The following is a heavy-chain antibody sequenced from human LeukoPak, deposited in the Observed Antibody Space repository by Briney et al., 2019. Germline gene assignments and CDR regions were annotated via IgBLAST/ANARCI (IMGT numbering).Heavy chain of an antibody. CDR1: GYTFTGYY. J-gene: IGHJ5*02. CDR2: INPNSGGT. CDR3: AREHIVVANWFDP. Sequence: ASVKVSCKASGYTFTGYYMHWVRQAPGQGLEWMGRINPNSGGTNYAQKFQGRVTMTWDTSISTAYMELSRLRSDDTAVYYCAREHIVVANWFDPWGQGTLVTVSS. D-gene: IGHD2-21*01. V-gene: IGHV1-2*06.